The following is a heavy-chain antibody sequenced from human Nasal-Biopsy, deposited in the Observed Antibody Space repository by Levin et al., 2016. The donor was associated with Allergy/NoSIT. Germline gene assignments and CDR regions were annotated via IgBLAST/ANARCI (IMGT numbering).Heavy chain of an antibody. D-gene: IGHD4-17*01. CDR2: ISSSSSHI. CDR1: GFTFSDYY. J-gene: IGHJ4*02. V-gene: IGHV3-11*05. Sequence: GESLKISCAASGFTFSDYYMTWIRQAPGKGLEWISYISSSSSHIKYADSVKGRFTISRDNAKNSVDLQMDSLRADDTALYYCARASTATVFIPPDFWGQGTLVTVSS. CDR3: ARASTATVFIPPDF.